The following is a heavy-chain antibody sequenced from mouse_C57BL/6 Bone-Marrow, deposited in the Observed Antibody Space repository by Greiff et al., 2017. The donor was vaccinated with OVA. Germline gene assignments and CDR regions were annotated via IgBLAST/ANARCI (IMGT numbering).Heavy chain of an antibody. CDR3: ARTPYIYYYGSRFLFDY. V-gene: IGHV1-76*01. CDR1: GYTFTDYY. CDR2: IYPGSGNN. Sequence: QVQLQQSGAELVRPGASVKLSCKASGYTFTDYYINWVKQRPGQGLEWIARIYPGSGNNTYNEKFKGKATLTAEKSSSTAYMQLSSRTSEDSAVYFCARTPYIYYYGSRFLFDYWGQGTTLTVSS. D-gene: IGHD1-1*01. J-gene: IGHJ2*01.